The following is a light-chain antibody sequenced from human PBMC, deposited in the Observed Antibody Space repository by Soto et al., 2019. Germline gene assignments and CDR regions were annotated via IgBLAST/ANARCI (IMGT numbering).Light chain of an antibody. CDR3: QHYNIWPPWT. CDR1: QSVSNN. V-gene: IGKV3-15*01. Sequence: ILMTQSPATLSVSPGERATLSCRASQSVSNNLAWYQQKPGQAPRLLIYDASTRATGIPARFSGSGSGTEFTLTISGLPSDDFAVYYCQHYNIWPPWTFGPGTKAEVK. CDR2: DAS. J-gene: IGKJ1*01.